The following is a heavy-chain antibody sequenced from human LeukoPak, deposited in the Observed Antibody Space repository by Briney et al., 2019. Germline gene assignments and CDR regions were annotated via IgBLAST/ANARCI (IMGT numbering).Heavy chain of an antibody. CDR3: ARTQVAATTHAPYYFDF. J-gene: IGHJ4*02. V-gene: IGHV5-51*01. CDR1: GYSFTTYW. Sequence: GESLQISCKGSGYSFTTYWIGWVRQMPGKGLEWMGIIYPGDSDIRYSPSFQGQVTISADKSISTAYLQWSSLKASDTAMYYCARTQVAATTHAPYYFDFWGQGTLVTVSS. D-gene: IGHD1-26*01. CDR2: IYPGDSDI.